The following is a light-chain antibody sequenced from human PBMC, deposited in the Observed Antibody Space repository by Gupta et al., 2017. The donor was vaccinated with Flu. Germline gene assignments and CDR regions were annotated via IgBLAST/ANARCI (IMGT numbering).Light chain of an antibody. J-gene: IGLJ2*01. CDR2: QDT. CDR3: QAWDSDTCG. Sequence: SYDLIQTPSVSVSPGQPASITCSGDKLGDTYGSWYQQKPGQPPVFVIYQDTQRPSRIPERFSCSNSGHTATLTISGTQALDDAYYYCQAWDSDTCGFGGGTKLTVL. CDR1: KLGDTY. V-gene: IGLV3-1*01.